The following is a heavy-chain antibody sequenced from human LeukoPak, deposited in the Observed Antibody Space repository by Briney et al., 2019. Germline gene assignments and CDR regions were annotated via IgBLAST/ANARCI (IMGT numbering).Heavy chain of an antibody. Sequence: GGSLRLSCAASGFSFRSYWMSWVRQAPGRGLEWVAVISYDGSNKYYADSVKGRFTISRDNSKNTLYLQMNSLRAEDTAVYYCAKGAYSSSSDFGYWGQGTLVTVSS. V-gene: IGHV3-30*18. J-gene: IGHJ4*02. D-gene: IGHD6-6*01. CDR2: ISYDGSNK. CDR1: GFSFRSYW. CDR3: AKGAYSSSSDFGY.